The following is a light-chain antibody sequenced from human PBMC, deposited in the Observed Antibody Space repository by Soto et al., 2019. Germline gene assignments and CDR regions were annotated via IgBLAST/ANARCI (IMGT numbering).Light chain of an antibody. CDR3: QQYNSMLS. Sequence: DIQMTQSPSSLSASEGDRVTITCPSSHDVSRNLNWFQQKPGEATQLLIYDASNLERGVPSRFSGSGSGTDFTLTISSLQPEDVATYYCQQYNSMLSFGGGTEVEIK. V-gene: IGKV1-33*01. CDR1: HDVSRN. CDR2: DAS. J-gene: IGKJ4*01.